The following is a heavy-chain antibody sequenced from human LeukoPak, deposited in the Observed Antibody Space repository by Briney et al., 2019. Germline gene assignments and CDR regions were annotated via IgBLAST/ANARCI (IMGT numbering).Heavy chain of an antibody. D-gene: IGHD3-16*01. J-gene: IGHJ5*02. CDR1: GFTFSDYY. Sequence: GGSLRLSCTASGFTFSDYYMAWIRQAPGKGLEWLSYISTGGDITSYVDSVKGRFTISRDNAKKSAYLQIDSLRAEDTAMYYCARDRQFRLHDPWGQGILVTVSS. CDR3: ARDRQFRLHDP. CDR2: ISTGGDIT. V-gene: IGHV3-11*01.